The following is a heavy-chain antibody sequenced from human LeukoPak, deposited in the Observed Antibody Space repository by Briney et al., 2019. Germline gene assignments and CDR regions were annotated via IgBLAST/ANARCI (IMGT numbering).Heavy chain of an antibody. V-gene: IGHV1-46*01. CDR1: GYTFTSYY. CDR2: INPSGGST. CDR3: ARDRGGSGRYYYYYMDV. Sequence: ASVKVSCKASGYTFTSYYMHWVRQAPGQGLKWMGIINPSGGSTSYAQKFQGRVTMTSDMSTSTVYMELSSLRSEDTAVYYCARDRGGSGRYYYYYMDVWGKGTTVTVSS. D-gene: IGHD3-10*01. J-gene: IGHJ6*03.